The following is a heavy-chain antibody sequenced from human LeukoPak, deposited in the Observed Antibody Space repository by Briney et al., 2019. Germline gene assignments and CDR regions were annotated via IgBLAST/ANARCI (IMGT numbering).Heavy chain of an antibody. CDR1: GFTFDDYA. D-gene: IGHD3-10*01. CDR3: AKDVYYGSGREGVIDY. Sequence: GGSLRLSCAASGFTFDDYAMHWVRQAPGKGLEWVSGISWNSNSIGYADSVKGRFTISRDNAKNSLYLQMNSLRAEDTALYYCAKDVYYGSGREGVIDYWGQGTPVTVSS. J-gene: IGHJ4*02. CDR2: ISWNSNSI. V-gene: IGHV3-9*01.